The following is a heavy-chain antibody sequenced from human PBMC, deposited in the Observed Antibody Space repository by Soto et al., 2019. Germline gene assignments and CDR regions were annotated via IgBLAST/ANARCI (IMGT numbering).Heavy chain of an antibody. V-gene: IGHV3-23*01. Sequence: GGSLRLSCAASGFTFSSYAMSWVRQAPGKGLEWVSAISVSAGSTYYADSVKGRFTISTDNSKYTLFLQMSSLRAEDTALYYCARHRGEAAPSSFDYWGLGTLVTVSS. CDR2: ISVSAGST. CDR1: GFTFSSYA. D-gene: IGHD2-15*01. CDR3: ARHRGEAAPSSFDY. J-gene: IGHJ4*02.